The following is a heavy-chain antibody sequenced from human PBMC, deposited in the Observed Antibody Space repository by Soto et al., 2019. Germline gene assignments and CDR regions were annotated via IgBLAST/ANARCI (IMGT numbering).Heavy chain of an antibody. CDR1: GFTFGEYA. D-gene: IGHD4-4*01. Sequence: EVQLVESGGDLVQPGRSLRLSCAASGFTFGEYAMHWVRQAPGKGLEWVSSISWNSDITVYADSVKGRFTISRDNAKNSLYLQMNSLRTEDTAFYYCVKDSMPTTSWGWFDPWGQGTLVTVSS. J-gene: IGHJ5*02. V-gene: IGHV3-9*01. CDR3: VKDSMPTTSWGWFDP. CDR2: ISWNSDIT.